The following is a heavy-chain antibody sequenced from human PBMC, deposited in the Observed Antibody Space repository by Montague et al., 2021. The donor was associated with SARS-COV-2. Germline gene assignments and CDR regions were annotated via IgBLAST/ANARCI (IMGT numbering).Heavy chain of an antibody. D-gene: IGHD6-19*01. J-gene: IGHJ6*02. CDR2: LFVSGRT. V-gene: IGHV4-61*02. Sequence: TLSLTCSVSGASISSGAYYWSWIRQPAGKGLEWDGRLFVSGRTSYNPSLKSRVTMSVDASENHFSLKVTSVTVADTAVYYCARLAGFHTYFAFDVWGQGTTVAVSS. CDR3: ARLAGFHTYFAFDV. CDR1: GASISSGAYY.